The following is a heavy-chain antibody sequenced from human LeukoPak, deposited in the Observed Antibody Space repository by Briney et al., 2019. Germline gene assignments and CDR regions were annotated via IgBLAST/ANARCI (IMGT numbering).Heavy chain of an antibody. J-gene: IGHJ4*02. CDR2: IYYTRNT. Sequence: PSETLSLTCTVSGVSISNYYWSWIRQPPGRGLEWIGFIYYTRNTRFNPSLTIRHPMSLYTSKNQFSMKLSSVTAADTAVYYWARHDRNGGRYIDFDYWGQGTLITVSS. CDR1: GVSISNYY. V-gene: IGHV4-59*08. D-gene: IGHD2-15*01. CDR3: ARHDRNGGRYIDFDY.